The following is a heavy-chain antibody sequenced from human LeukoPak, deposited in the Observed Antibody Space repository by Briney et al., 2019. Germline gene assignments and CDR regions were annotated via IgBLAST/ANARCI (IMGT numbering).Heavy chain of an antibody. D-gene: IGHD4-23*01. V-gene: IGHV1-69*17. CDR1: GGTFSNYA. J-gene: IGHJ4*02. Sequence: SVTVSFKASGGTFSNYAISWVRQAPGKGLEWMGGIITIFGIANYAQKFQGRVTINADKSTSKAYMELSRLRSECTAVYYCARDDGGNSEFDYWGQGTLVTVSS. CDR3: ARDDGGNSEFDY. CDR2: IITIFGIA.